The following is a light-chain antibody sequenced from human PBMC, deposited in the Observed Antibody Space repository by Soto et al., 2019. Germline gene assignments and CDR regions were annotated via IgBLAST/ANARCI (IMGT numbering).Light chain of an antibody. CDR2: DAS. CDR1: QSVSVH. J-gene: IGKJ1*01. V-gene: IGKV3-11*01. Sequence: EIVLTQSPGTLSLSPGERATLSCRASQSVSVHLAWYQQKPGQAPRLLIYDASNRATGIPARFSGSGSGTDFALAISSLEPEDFGVYHCVQRNTCPWTWGQGSKVEIK. CDR3: VQRNTCPWT.